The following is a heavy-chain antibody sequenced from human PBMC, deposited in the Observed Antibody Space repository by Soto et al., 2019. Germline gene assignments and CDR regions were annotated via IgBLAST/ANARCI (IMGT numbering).Heavy chain of an antibody. Sequence: QVQLQESGPGLVKPSQALSLTCTVSGGSISSGNYFWTWIRQLPGRGLEWIGNIYFSGSTYYNPSLKSRVTISVDTSKNQFSLKLSSVTAADTAVYFCARERRIATPGPPYGYYYDMDVWGQGTTVTVSS. CDR3: ARERRIATPGPPYGYYYDMDV. J-gene: IGHJ6*02. V-gene: IGHV4-31*03. D-gene: IGHD6-13*01. CDR1: GGSISSGNYF. CDR2: IYFSGST.